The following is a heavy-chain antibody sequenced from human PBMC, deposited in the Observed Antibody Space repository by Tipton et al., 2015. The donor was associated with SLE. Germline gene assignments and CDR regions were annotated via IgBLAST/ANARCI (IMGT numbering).Heavy chain of an antibody. CDR1: GGSISSGGYS. CDR3: VRGVMTNYYDSSGYYWFDP. D-gene: IGHD3-22*01. V-gene: IGHV4-30-2*01. J-gene: IGHJ5*02. CDR2: IYHSGST. Sequence: TLSLTCAVSGGSISSGGYSWSWIRQPPGKGLEWIGYIYHSGSTYYNPSLKSRVTISVDRSKNQFSLKLSSVTAADTAVYYCVRGVMTNYYDSSGYYWFDPWGQGTLVTVSS.